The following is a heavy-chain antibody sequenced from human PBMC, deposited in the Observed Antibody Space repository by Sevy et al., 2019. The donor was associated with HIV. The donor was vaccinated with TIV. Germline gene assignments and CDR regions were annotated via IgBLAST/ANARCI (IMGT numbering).Heavy chain of an antibody. V-gene: IGHV3-23*01. J-gene: IGHJ4*02. Sequence: GGSLRLSCAVSGFTLTSYAMNWVRQAPGKGLEWVSGVSGSGGSTYYEDSVKGRFTIPRDNSRNTLYLQINSLRAEDTAVYYCVKDVAYDNTYLDYWGQGTLVTVSS. D-gene: IGHD3-22*01. CDR3: VKDVAYDNTYLDY. CDR1: GFTLTSYA. CDR2: VSGSGGST.